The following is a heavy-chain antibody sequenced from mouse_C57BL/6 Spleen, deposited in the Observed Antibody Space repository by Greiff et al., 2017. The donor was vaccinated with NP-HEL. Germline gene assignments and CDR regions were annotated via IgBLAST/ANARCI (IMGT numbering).Heavy chain of an antibody. CDR1: GYTFTSYW. CDR2: IDPNSGGT. D-gene: IGHD1-1*01. Sequence: QVQLQQPGAELVQPGASVKLSCKASGYTFTSYWMHWVQQRPGRGLEWIGRIDPNSGGTKYNEKVKSKVTLTVDKPASTAYMLLSSLTSEDSAVYDWAREGGPRYGSSPWFAYWGQGTLVTVSA. CDR3: AREGGPRYGSSPWFAY. J-gene: IGHJ3*01. V-gene: IGHV1-72*01.